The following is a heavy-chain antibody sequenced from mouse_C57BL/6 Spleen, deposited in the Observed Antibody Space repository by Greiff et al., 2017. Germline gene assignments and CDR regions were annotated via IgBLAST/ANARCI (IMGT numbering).Heavy chain of an antibody. CDR3: ARGKRYYAMDY. D-gene: IGHD2-1*01. Sequence: EVKVVESEGGLVQPGSSMKLSCTASGFTFSDYYIAWVRQVPEKSLEWVANINYDDGNTYYLDSLKSRFIISRDNANNILYLQMRRLTYEDTATYYGARGKRYYAMDYWGQGTSVTVSS. CDR1: GFTFSDYY. J-gene: IGHJ4*01. CDR2: INYDDGNT. V-gene: IGHV5-16*01.